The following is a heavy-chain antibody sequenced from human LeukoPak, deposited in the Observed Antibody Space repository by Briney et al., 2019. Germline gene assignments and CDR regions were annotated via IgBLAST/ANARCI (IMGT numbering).Heavy chain of an antibody. D-gene: IGHD5-12*01. CDR2: INPNSGGT. V-gene: IGHV1-2*02. CDR1: GYTFTGYY. Sequence: ASVKVSCKASGYTFTGYYMHWVGQAPGQGLDWMGWINPNSGGTNYAQKFQGRVTMTRDTSISTAYMELSRLRSDDTAVYYCARGRGGGYDFAIDYWGQGTLVTVSS. CDR3: ARGRGGGYDFAIDY. J-gene: IGHJ4*02.